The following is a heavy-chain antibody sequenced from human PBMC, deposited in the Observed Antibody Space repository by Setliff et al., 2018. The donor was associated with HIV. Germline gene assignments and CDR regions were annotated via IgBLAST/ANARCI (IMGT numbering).Heavy chain of an antibody. CDR1: GASSIYF. V-gene: IGHV4-39*07. CDR3: AKDRSGSYRTFDY. J-gene: IGHJ4*02. D-gene: IGHD1-26*01. CDR2: VYYSGST. Sequence: KSSETLSLTCTVSGASSIYFWGWIRQPPGKGLEWIGSVYYSGSTYYNPSLKSRVTISMDTSKNQFSPKLNSVTAADTAVYYCAKDRSGSYRTFDYWGPGILVTVSS.